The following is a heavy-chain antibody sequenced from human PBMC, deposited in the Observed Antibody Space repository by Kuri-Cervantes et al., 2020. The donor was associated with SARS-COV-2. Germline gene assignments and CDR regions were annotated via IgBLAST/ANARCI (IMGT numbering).Heavy chain of an antibody. CDR1: GGSISSGGYS. CDR3: ATTPLRSGYYIPPYY. V-gene: IGHV4-61*08. CDR2: IYYSGST. D-gene: IGHD3-3*01. J-gene: IGHJ4*02. Sequence: SETLSLTCAVSGGSISSGGYSWSWIRQPPGKGLEWIGYIYYSGSTNYNPSLKSRVTISVDTSKNQFSLKLSSVTAADTAVYYCATTPLRSGYYIPPYYWGQGTLVTVSS.